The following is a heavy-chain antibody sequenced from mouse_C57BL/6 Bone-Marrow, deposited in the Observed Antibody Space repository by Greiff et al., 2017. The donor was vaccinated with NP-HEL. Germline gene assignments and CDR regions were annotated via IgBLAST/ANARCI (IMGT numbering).Heavy chain of an antibody. CDR3: ARSSGAWFAY. D-gene: IGHD6-1*01. V-gene: IGHV1-39*01. Sequence: VQLKESGPELVKPGASVKISCKASGYSFTDYNMNWVKQSNGQSLEWIGVINPNYGTTTYNQKFKGKATLTVDPSSSTAYMQLNSLPSEDAAVYYCARSSGAWFAYWGQGTLVTVSA. CDR1: GYSFTDYN. J-gene: IGHJ3*01. CDR2: INPNYGTT.